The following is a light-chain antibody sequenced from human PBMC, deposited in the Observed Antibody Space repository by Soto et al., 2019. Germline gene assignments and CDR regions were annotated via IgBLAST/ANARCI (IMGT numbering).Light chain of an antibody. Sequence: EIVLTQSPATLSLSPGERATLSCRASQSVGTYFAWYQQKPGQAPRLLIYDSSNRATGIPARFSGSGSGTDFTRTISSLELEDFAVYYCEQRSDWPSTFCGGTKVEIK. CDR3: EQRSDWPST. V-gene: IGKV3-11*01. J-gene: IGKJ4*01. CDR2: DSS. CDR1: QSVGTY.